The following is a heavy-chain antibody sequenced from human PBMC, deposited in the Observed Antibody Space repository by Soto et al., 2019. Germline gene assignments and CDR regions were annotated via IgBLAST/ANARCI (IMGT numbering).Heavy chain of an antibody. Sequence: EVQLVESGGGLVQPGGSLRLSCAASGFTFSSYEMNWVRQAPGKGLEWVSYISSSGSTIYYADSVKSRFTISRDNAKNSLYLQMNSLRAEDTAVYYCARDHLAPPEWELLRMVHYYYYGMDVWGQGTTVTVSS. D-gene: IGHD1-26*01. CDR1: GFTFSSYE. CDR2: ISSSGSTI. V-gene: IGHV3-48*03. CDR3: ARDHLAPPEWELLRMVHYYYYGMDV. J-gene: IGHJ6*02.